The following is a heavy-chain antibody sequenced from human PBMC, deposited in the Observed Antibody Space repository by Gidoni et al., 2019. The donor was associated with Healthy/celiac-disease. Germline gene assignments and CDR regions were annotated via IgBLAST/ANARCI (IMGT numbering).Heavy chain of an antibody. V-gene: IGHV3-9*01. CDR3: AKDMGIAVAGTGDY. CDR2: ISWNSGSI. Sequence: EVQLVESGGGLVHTGRSLRLSCAASGFTFDDYAMHWVRQAPGKGLEWVSGISWNSGSIGYADSVKGRFTISRDNAKNSLYLQMNSLRAEDTALYYCAKDMGIAVAGTGDYWGQGTLVTVSS. D-gene: IGHD6-19*01. CDR1: GFTFDDYA. J-gene: IGHJ4*02.